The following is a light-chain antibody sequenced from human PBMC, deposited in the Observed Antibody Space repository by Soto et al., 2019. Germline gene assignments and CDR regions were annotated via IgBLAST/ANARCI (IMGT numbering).Light chain of an antibody. CDR2: GAS. CDR3: QQSGTSPTP. Sequence: EVVTTQSPATLCVSPGERDTLSCRASQSVRSNLAWYQQKPGQSPRLLIYGASTRATGIPARFSGSGSGTDFTLTISRLEPEDFAVYYCQQSGTSPTPCGQGTKVDIK. CDR1: QSVRSN. J-gene: IGKJ1*01. V-gene: IGKV3-15*01.